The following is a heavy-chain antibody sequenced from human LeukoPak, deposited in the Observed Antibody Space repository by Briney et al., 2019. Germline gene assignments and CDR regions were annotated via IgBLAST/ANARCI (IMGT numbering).Heavy chain of an antibody. Sequence: GESLKISCKGSGYSFTSYWIGWVRQMPGKGLEWMGIIYPGDSDTRYSPSFQSQVTISADKSTSTAYLQWSSLKASDTAMYYCARRSSGWYSADDPWGQGTLVTVSS. CDR2: IYPGDSDT. D-gene: IGHD6-19*01. J-gene: IGHJ5*02. V-gene: IGHV5-51*01. CDR3: ARRSSGWYSADDP. CDR1: GYSFTSYW.